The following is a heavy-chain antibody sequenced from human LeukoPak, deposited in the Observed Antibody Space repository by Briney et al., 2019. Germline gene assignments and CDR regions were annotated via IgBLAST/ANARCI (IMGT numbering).Heavy chain of an antibody. D-gene: IGHD3-3*01. CDR2: TSYDGSNK. Sequence: GRSLRLSCAASGFTFSSYAMHWVRQAPGKGLEWVAVTSYDGSNKYYADSVKGRFTISRDNSKNTLYLQMNSLRAEDTAVYYCARGDFWSGYSIDYWGQGTLVTVSS. J-gene: IGHJ4*02. CDR3: ARGDFWSGYSIDY. V-gene: IGHV3-30-3*01. CDR1: GFTFSSYA.